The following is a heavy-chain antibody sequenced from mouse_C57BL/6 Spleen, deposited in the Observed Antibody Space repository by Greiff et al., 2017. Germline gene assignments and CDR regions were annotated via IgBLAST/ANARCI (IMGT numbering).Heavy chain of an antibody. CDR2: ISSGGDYI. Sequence: EVKLMESGAGLVQPGGSLKLSCAASGFTFSSSAMSWVRQTTEKRLEWVAYISSGGDYIYYADTVKGRFTISRDNARNTLYLQMSSLKSEDTAMYYCTRDQGYGGYYWFAYWGQGTRVTGSA. CDR3: TRDQGYGGYYWFAY. V-gene: IGHV5-9-1*02. D-gene: IGHD2-3*01. CDR1: GFTFSSSA. J-gene: IGHJ3*01.